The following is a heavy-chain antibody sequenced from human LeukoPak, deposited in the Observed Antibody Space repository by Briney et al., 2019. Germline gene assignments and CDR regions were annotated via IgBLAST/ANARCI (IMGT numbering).Heavy chain of an antibody. Sequence: GGSLRLSCAASGFTSSSYSMNWVRQAPGKGLEWVSSISSSSSYIYYADSVKGRFTISRDNAKNSLYLQMNSLRAEDTAVYYCARRLVVDTDESFDYWGQGTLVTVSS. V-gene: IGHV3-21*01. D-gene: IGHD5-18*01. CDR3: ARRLVVDTDESFDY. CDR1: GFTSSSYS. CDR2: ISSSSSYI. J-gene: IGHJ4*02.